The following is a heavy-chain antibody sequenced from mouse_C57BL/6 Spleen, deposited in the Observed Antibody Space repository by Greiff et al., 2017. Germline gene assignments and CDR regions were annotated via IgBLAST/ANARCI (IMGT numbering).Heavy chain of an antibody. V-gene: IGHV1-64*01. CDR2: IHPNSGST. J-gene: IGHJ4*01. D-gene: IGHD1-1*01. CDR1: GYTFTSYW. Sequence: QVQLQQPGAELVKPGASVKLSCKASGYTFTSYWMHWVKQRPGQGLEWIGMIHPNSGSTNYNEKFKSKATLTVDKSSSTAYMQLSSLTSEDSAVYYGAPGVTTVVATDYAMDYWGQGTSVTVSS. CDR3: APGVTTVVATDYAMDY.